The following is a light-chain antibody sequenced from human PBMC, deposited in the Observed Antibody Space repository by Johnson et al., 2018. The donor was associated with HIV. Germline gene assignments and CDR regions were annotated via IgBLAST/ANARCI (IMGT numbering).Light chain of an antibody. CDR1: SSNIGNNY. CDR3: GTWDNSLSTGGV. J-gene: IGLJ1*01. Sequence: VLTQPPSVSAAPGQKVTISCSGSSSNIGNNYVSWYQQLPGTAPKLLIYENNKRPSGIPDRFSGSNSGTSATLGITGLQTGDEADYYCGTWDNSLSTGGVFGTGTKVTVL. CDR2: ENN. V-gene: IGLV1-51*02.